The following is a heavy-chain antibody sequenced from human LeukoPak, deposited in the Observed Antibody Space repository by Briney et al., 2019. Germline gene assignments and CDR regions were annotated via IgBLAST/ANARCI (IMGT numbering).Heavy chain of an antibody. Sequence: ASVKVSCKASGYTFTSYGISWVRQAPGQGLEWMGWISAYNGNTNYAQKLQGRVTMTTDTSTSTAYMELRSLRSEDTAVYYCARDPFIAVAPLGGNGMDVWGQGTTVTVSS. CDR2: ISAYNGNT. D-gene: IGHD6-19*01. V-gene: IGHV1-18*01. CDR3: ARDPFIAVAPLGGNGMDV. CDR1: GYTFTSYG. J-gene: IGHJ6*02.